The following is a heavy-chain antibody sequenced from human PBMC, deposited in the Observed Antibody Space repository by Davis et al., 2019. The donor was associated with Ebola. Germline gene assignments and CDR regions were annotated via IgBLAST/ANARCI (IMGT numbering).Heavy chain of an antibody. V-gene: IGHV1-46*01. J-gene: IGHJ3*02. CDR1: GYRFSTFY. Sequence: ASVQVSCKASGYRFSTFYMHWVRQVPGHGLEWMGVINPSGGTTTFAQKFGGRVTMTGDTSTITVYMEMSSLSYEDTAIYYCAMSDSSGDGFDIWGQGTMVTVSS. CDR3: AMSDSSGDGFDI. CDR2: INPSGGTT. D-gene: IGHD3-22*01.